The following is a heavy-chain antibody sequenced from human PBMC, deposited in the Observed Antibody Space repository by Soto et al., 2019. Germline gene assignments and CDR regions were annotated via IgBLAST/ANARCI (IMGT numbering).Heavy chain of an antibody. CDR1: GYTFTSYA. J-gene: IGHJ6*02. CDR3: ARDLWVPSSGWYYYGMDV. CDR2: INAGNGNT. D-gene: IGHD6-19*01. Sequence: CKASGYTFTSYAMHWVRQAPGQRLEWMGWINAGNGNTKYSQKFQGRVTTTRDTSASTAYMELSSLRSEDTAVYYCARDLWVPSSGWYYYGMDVWGQGTTVTVSS. V-gene: IGHV1-3*01.